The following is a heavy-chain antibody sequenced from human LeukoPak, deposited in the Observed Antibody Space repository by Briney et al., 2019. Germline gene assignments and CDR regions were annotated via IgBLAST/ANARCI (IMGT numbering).Heavy chain of an antibody. CDR3: ARDYADYVGYFFFDY. CDR1: GFTFNDYA. D-gene: IGHD4-17*01. V-gene: IGHV3-23*01. Sequence: GVSLRLSCAASGFTFNDYAMNWVRQAPGKGLEWVSSISGGGETTYYADSAKGRFTISRDNSQNTLYLQMNSLRAEDTAVYYCARDYADYVGYFFFDYWGQGTLVTVSS. CDR2: ISGGGETT. J-gene: IGHJ4*02.